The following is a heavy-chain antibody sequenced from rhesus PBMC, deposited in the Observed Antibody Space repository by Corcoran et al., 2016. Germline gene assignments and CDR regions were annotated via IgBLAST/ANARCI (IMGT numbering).Heavy chain of an antibody. J-gene: IGHJ5-1*01. CDR3: ARGRWWYTYRFDV. CDR1: GGSFSSYW. Sequence: QVQLQESGPGLVKPSETLSLTCAVSGGSFSSYWWSWIRQPPGKGLEWIGERNGNSGSTNSHPPIKRRVTIAKAASKNQLSLTLGSVTAADTAVYYCARGRWWYTYRFDVWGPGVLVTVSS. D-gene: IGHD2-39*02. V-gene: IGHV4-80*01. CDR2: RNGNSGST.